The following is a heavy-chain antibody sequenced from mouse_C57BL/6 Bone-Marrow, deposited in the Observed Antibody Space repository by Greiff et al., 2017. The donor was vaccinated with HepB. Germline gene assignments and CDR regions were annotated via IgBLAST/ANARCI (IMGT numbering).Heavy chain of an antibody. J-gene: IGHJ2*01. CDR2: ISSGGDYI. CDR1: GFTFSSYA. CDR3: TRGYYGSSSDY. V-gene: IGHV5-9-1*02. D-gene: IGHD1-1*01. Sequence: EVKLVESGEGLVKPGGSLKLSCAASGFTFSSYAMSWVRQTPEKRLEWVAYISSGGDYIYYADTVKGRFTISRDNARNTLYLQMSSLKSEDTAMYYCTRGYYGSSSDYWGQGTTLTVSS.